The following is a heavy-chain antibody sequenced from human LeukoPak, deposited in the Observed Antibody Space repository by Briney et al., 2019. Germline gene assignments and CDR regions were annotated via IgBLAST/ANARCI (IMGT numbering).Heavy chain of an antibody. V-gene: IGHV4-39*01. CDR3: ARGYYYDSSGFYELRAFDI. J-gene: IGHJ3*02. Sequence: KASETLSLTCTVSGGSISSSSYYWGWIRQPPGKGLEWIGSIYYSGSTYYNPSLKSRVTISVDTSKNQFSLKLSSVTAADTAVYYCARGYYYDSSGFYELRAFDIWGQGTMVTVSP. CDR1: GGSISSSSYY. CDR2: IYYSGST. D-gene: IGHD3-22*01.